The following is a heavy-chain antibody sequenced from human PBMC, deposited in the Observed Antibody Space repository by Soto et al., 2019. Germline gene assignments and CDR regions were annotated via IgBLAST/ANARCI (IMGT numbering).Heavy chain of an antibody. CDR1: GVTFSGSD. J-gene: IGHJ4*02. CDR3: TVCSITCPRGFDH. V-gene: IGHV3-73*01. CDR2: LRSKANNYAT. D-gene: IGHD2-2*01. Sequence: AGGSPRLSRGASGVTFSGSDVHWGRQAFGKGLEGVGRLRSKANNYATAYAASVKGRFTISRDDSKNTAYLQMNSLKTEDTAVYYCTVCSITCPRGFDHWGQGTLVTVSS.